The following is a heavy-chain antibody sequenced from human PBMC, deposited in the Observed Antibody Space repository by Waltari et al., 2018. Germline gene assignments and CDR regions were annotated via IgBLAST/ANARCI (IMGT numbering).Heavy chain of an antibody. CDR3: ARVVAAAFDY. V-gene: IGHV1-3*01. Sequence: QVQLVQSGAEVKKPGASVKVSCKASGSTFTSYAMHWLRQAPGQRLEWMGWINAGNGNTKYSQKFQGRVTITRDTSASTAYMELSSLISEDTAVYYCARVVAAAFDYWGQGTLVTVSS. CDR1: GSTFTSYA. J-gene: IGHJ4*02. CDR2: INAGNGNT. D-gene: IGHD5-12*01.